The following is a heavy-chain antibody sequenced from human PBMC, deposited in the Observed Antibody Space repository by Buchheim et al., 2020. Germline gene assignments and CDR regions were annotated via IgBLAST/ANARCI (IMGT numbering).Heavy chain of an antibody. D-gene: IGHD3-10*01. CDR1: GGSISSSNW. Sequence: QVQLQESGPGLVKPSGTLSLTCAVSGGSISSSNWWSWVRQPPGKGLEWIGEIYHSGSTNYNPSLNSRVTISVDKSQNQFSLKLSSVTAADTAVYYCVSITMVRGVSDWFDPWGQGTL. V-gene: IGHV4-4*02. J-gene: IGHJ5*02. CDR2: IYHSGST. CDR3: VSITMVRGVSDWFDP.